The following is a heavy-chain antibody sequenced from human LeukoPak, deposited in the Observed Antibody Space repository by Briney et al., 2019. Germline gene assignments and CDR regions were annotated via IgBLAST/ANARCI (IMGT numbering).Heavy chain of an antibody. CDR3: ARDRYSSSSSGMIDY. CDR2: IYTSGST. Sequence: SETLSLTCTVSGGSISSGSYYWSWIRQPAGKGLEWIGRIYTSGSTNYNPSLKSRVTISVDTAKNQFSLKLSSVTAADTAVYYCARDRYSSSSSGMIDYWGQGTLVTVSS. D-gene: IGHD6-13*01. J-gene: IGHJ4*02. CDR1: GGSISSGSYY. V-gene: IGHV4-61*02.